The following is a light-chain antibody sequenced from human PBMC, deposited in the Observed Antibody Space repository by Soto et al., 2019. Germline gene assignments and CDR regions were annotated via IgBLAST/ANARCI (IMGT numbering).Light chain of an antibody. V-gene: IGKV1-39*01. CDR2: AAS. CDR1: QSISSY. CDR3: QQSYSTPRT. J-gene: IGKJ1*01. Sequence: DIQVTQSTSSLSASVGDRVTITGRASQSISSYLNWYQQKPGKAPKLLIYAASSLQSGVPSRFSGSGSGTDFTLTISSLQPEHFATYYCQQSYSTPRTFGQGTKVDI.